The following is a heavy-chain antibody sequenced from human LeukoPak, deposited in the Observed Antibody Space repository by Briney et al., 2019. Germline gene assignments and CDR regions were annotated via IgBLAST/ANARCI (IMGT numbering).Heavy chain of an antibody. Sequence: GGSLRLSCAASGFTFSSYAMSWVRQAPGKGLEWVSAISGSGGSTYYADSVKGRFTSSRDNSKNTLYLQMNSLRAEDTAVYYCAKGGSRCSSTSCYTLDYYYYMDVWGKGTTVTVSS. J-gene: IGHJ6*03. CDR3: AKGGSRCSSTSCYTLDYYYYMDV. CDR1: GFTFSSYA. CDR2: ISGSGGST. D-gene: IGHD2-2*02. V-gene: IGHV3-23*01.